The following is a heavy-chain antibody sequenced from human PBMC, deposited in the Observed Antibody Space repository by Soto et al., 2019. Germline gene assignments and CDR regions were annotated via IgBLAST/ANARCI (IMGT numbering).Heavy chain of an antibody. V-gene: IGHV1-69*01. J-gene: IGHJ5*02. CDR1: GGTFSSYA. CDR2: IIPIFGTA. D-gene: IGHD2-2*02. Sequence: QVQLVQSGAEVKKPGSSVKVSCKASGGTFSSYAISWVRQAPGQGLEWMGGIIPIFGTANYAQKFQGRVTITADESTSTAYMELSSLRSEDKAVYYCARDKRIVVVPAAIPGGWFDPWGQGTLVTVSS. CDR3: ARDKRIVVVPAAIPGGWFDP.